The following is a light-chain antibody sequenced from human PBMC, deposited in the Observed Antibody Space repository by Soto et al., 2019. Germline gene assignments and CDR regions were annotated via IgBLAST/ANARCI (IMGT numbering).Light chain of an antibody. CDR3: AAWDDSLNGHV. V-gene: IGLV1-44*01. CDR2: TTY. Sequence: QSSLTQLHSVSGTPGQRLTVSCSGSDSNIGSYSVHWFQQLPGTAPKLLISTTYQRPSGVPERFSGSKSGTSASLAISGLQSEDEADYYCAAWDDSLNGHVFGTGTKVTVL. J-gene: IGLJ1*01. CDR1: DSNIGSYS.